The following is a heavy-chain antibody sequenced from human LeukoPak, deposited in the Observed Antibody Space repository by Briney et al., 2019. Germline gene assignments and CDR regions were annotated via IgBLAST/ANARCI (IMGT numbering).Heavy chain of an antibody. Sequence: SGGSLRLSCAASGFTSSSYAMSWVRQAPGKGLEWVSAISGSGGSTYYADSVKGRFTISRDNSKNTLYLQMNSLRAEDTAVYYCAKDPTGKYYYDSSGYYDYWGQGTLVTVSS. J-gene: IGHJ4*02. CDR1: GFTSSSYA. D-gene: IGHD3-22*01. V-gene: IGHV3-23*01. CDR3: AKDPTGKYYYDSSGYYDY. CDR2: ISGSGGST.